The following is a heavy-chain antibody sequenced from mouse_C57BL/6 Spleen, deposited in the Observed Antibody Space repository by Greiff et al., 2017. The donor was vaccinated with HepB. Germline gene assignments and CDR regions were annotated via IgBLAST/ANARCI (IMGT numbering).Heavy chain of an antibody. CDR1: GFNIKNTY. CDR2: IDPANGNT. V-gene: IGHV14-3*01. J-gene: IGHJ2*01. CDR3: ASRSYYGSSHFDY. Sequence: EVQLQESVAELVRPGASVKLSCTASGFNIKNTYMHWVKQRPEQGLEWIGRIDPANGNTKYAPKFQGKATITADTSSNTAYLQLSSLTSEDTAIYYCASRSYYGSSHFDYWGQGTTLTVSS. D-gene: IGHD1-1*01.